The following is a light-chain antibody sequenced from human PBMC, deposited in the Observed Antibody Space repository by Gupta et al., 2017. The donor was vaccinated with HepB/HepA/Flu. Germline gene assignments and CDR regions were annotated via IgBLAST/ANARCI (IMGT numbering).Light chain of an antibody. J-gene: IGLJ1*01. CDR1: SSNIGNDN. Sequence: QPVLTQPPSASGTPGQRVTISCSGSSSNIGNDNAYWYQQLPGTAPKLLIYNDNQRPSGVPDRFSVSKSGTTASLAISGLRSEDEADYYCVGWDDSLSGYVFGAGTKVTVL. V-gene: IGLV1-47*02. CDR3: VGWDDSLSGYV. CDR2: NDN.